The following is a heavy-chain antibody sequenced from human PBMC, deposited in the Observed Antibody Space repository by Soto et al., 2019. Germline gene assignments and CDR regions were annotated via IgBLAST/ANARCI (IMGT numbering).Heavy chain of an antibody. CDR3: ARSSGTSYIWFDP. CDR1: GYTFTSYG. CDR2: ISAYNGNT. D-gene: IGHD1-26*01. Sequence: QVQLVQSGTEVKKPGASVKVSCKASGYTFTSYGISWVRQAPGQGLEWMGWISAYNGNTNYAQKLQGRVTMTTDTXTSTAYMEVRSLRSDDTAVYYCARSSGTSYIWFDPWGQGTLVTVSS. V-gene: IGHV1-18*01. J-gene: IGHJ5*02.